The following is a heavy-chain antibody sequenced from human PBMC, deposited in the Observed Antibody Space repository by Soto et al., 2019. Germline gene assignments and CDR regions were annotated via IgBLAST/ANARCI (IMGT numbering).Heavy chain of an antibody. Sequence: GASVKVSRKASGYTFTGYYMHWVRQAPGQGLEWMGWINPNSGGTNYAQKFQGRVTMTRDTSISTAYMELSRLRSDDTAVYYCARNMVRGEGNWFDPWGQGTLVTVSS. CDR2: INPNSGGT. CDR1: GYTFTGYY. J-gene: IGHJ5*02. V-gene: IGHV1-2*02. D-gene: IGHD3-10*01. CDR3: ARNMVRGEGNWFDP.